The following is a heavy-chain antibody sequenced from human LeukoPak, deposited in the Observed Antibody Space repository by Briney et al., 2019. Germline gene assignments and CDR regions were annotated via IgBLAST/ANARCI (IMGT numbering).Heavy chain of an antibody. V-gene: IGHV4-59*01. D-gene: IGHD6-19*01. CDR1: GGSSSSYY. CDR3: ARGHYSSGCRLDY. CDR2: IYYSGST. Sequence: SETLSLXCTVSGGSSSSYYWSWIRRPPGKGLEWIGYIYYSGSTKYNPSLKSRVTISVDTSKNQFSLKLSSVTAADTAVYYCARGHYSSGCRLDYWGQGTLVTVSS. J-gene: IGHJ4*02.